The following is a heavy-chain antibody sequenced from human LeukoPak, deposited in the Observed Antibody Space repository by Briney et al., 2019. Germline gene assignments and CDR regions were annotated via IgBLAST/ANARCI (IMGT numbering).Heavy chain of an antibody. Sequence: SETLSLTCTVSGGSISSSSYYWGWIRQPPGKGLEWIGSIYYSGSTYYNPSLKNRVTISVDTSKNQFSLKLSSVTAADTAVYYCARAYGDYYYYYYMDVWGKGTTVTVSS. D-gene: IGHD4-17*01. CDR3: ARAYGDYYYYYYMDV. V-gene: IGHV4-39*07. CDR1: GGSISSSSYY. J-gene: IGHJ6*03. CDR2: IYYSGST.